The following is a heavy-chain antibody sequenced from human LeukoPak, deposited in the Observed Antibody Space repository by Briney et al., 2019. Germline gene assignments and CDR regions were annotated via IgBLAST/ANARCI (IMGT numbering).Heavy chain of an antibody. J-gene: IGHJ4*02. CDR1: GFTFSNAW. D-gene: IGHD5-12*01. CDR2: IKSKTDGGTT. CDR3: TTGRYSGYDSPIDY. Sequence: GGSLRLSCAASGFTFSNAWMSWVRPAPGKGLEWVGRIKSKTDGGTTDYAAPVKGRFTISRDDSKNTLYLQMNSLKTEDTAVYYCTTGRYSGYDSPIDYWGQGTLVTVSS. V-gene: IGHV3-15*01.